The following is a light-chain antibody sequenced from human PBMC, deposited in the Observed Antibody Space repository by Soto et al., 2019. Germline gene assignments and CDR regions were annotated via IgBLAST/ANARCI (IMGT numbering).Light chain of an antibody. CDR3: QQYGSSGT. V-gene: IGKV3-20*01. CDR2: GAS. Sequence: EFVLWLSACTVSLSTRERATLSCRASQSVSNNYLAWYQQKPGQAPRLLIYGASNRATGIPDRFSGSGSGTDFTLTISRLEPEDFAVYYCQQYGSSGTFGQGAKVDI. CDR1: QSVSNNY. J-gene: IGKJ1*01.